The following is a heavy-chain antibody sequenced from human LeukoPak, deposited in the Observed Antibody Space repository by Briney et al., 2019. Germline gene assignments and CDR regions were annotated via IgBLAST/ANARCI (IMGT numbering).Heavy chain of an antibody. CDR3: AKIYSYGRQNYFDY. J-gene: IGHJ4*02. CDR1: GFTFSSSA. Sequence: GGSLRLSCAASGFTFSSSAMSWVRQAPGKGLEWVSSISGSGSGGSTYYADSVKGRFTISRDNSKNTLYLQMNSLRAEDTALYYCAKIYSYGRQNYFDYWGQGTLVTVSS. V-gene: IGHV3-23*01. CDR2: ISGSGSGGST. D-gene: IGHD5-18*01.